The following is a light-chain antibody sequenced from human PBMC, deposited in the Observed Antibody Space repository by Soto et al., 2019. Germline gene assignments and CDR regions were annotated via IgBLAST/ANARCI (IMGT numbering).Light chain of an antibody. CDR1: QGIGSF. CDR2: AAA. V-gene: IGKV1-9*01. CDR3: QQLKSYPLT. J-gene: IGKJ4*01. Sequence: DIQLTQSPSFLSASVGDRVTITCRAGQGIGSFLAWYQQNPGKAPKLLIYAAATLQSGVPSRFSGSGSGTEFTLTISSLQPEDFATYYCQQLKSYPLTFGGGTKVEIK.